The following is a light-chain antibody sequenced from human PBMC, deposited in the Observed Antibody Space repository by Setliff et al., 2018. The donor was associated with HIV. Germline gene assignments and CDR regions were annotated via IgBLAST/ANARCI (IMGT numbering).Light chain of an antibody. Sequence: QSALTQSASVSGSLGQSITISCSGTSSDIGAYNYVSWYQQHPVKAPRLIIYDVSNRPSGVSNRFSGSKSGNTASLTIYGLQAEDEADYYCSSYTSRRTPVFGTGTKVTVL. CDR3: SSYTSRRTPV. CDR2: DVS. CDR1: SSDIGAYNY. V-gene: IGLV2-14*03. J-gene: IGLJ1*01.